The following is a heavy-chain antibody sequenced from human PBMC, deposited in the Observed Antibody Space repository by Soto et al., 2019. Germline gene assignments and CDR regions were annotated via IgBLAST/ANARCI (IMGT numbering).Heavy chain of an antibody. CDR3: ARGWNDFPH. J-gene: IGHJ1*01. CDR1: GGTFSSDA. Sequence: QVQLVQSGAEVKKPGSSVKVSCKASGGTFSSDAISWVRQAPGQGLECMGGIIPVFGTANYAQKFQGRVTINADESTSTVYMELSSLRSEDTALYYCARGWNDFPHWGQGTLVTVSS. D-gene: IGHD1-1*01. CDR2: IIPVFGTA. V-gene: IGHV1-69*01.